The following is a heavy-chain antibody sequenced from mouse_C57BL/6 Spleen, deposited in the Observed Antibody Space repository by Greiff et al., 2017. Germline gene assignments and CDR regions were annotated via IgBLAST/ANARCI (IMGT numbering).Heavy chain of an antibody. V-gene: IGHV1-80*01. Sequence: VQLKESGAELVKPGASVKISCKASGYAFSSYWMNWVKQRPGKGLEWIGQIYPGDGDTNYNGKFKGKATLTADKSSSTAYMQLSSLTSEDSAVYFCARGEGNYGGFAYWGQGTLVTVSA. CDR1: GYAFSSYW. J-gene: IGHJ3*01. CDR2: IYPGDGDT. CDR3: ARGEGNYGGFAY. D-gene: IGHD2-1*01.